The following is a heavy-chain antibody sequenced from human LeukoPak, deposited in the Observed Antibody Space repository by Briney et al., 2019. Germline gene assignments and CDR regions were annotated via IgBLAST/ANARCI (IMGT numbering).Heavy chain of an antibody. CDR2: ISGSGGST. Sequence: GGSLRLSCAASGFTFSSYGMSWVRQTPGKGLELVSAISGSGGSTYYADSVKGRFTISRDNAKNSLYLQMNSLRAEDTAVYHCARRGSSSSCFFYWGQGTLVTVSS. J-gene: IGHJ4*02. CDR1: GFTFSSYG. CDR3: ARRGSSSSCFFY. D-gene: IGHD6-6*01. V-gene: IGHV3-23*01.